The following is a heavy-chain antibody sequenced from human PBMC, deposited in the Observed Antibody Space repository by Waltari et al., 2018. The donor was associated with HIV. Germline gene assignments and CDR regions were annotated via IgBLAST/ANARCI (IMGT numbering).Heavy chain of an antibody. D-gene: IGHD3-16*02. CDR3: ARGLRLGELSFFSLNGFDP. Sequence: QVQLQESGPGLVKPSQTLSLTCTVSGGSISSGDYYWSWIRQHPGKGLEWIGYIYYSGSTYYNPSLKRRVTISIDTSKNQFSLKLSSVTAADTAVYYCARGLRLGELSFFSLNGFDPWGQGTLVTVSS. CDR2: IYYSGST. J-gene: IGHJ5*02. CDR1: GGSISSGDYY. V-gene: IGHV4-31*03.